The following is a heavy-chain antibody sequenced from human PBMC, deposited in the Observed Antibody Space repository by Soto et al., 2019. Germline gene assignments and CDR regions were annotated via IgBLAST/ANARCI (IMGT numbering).Heavy chain of an antibody. CDR3: AKGGRQWLVTSDFNY. CDR1: GFTFSSYG. D-gene: IGHD6-19*01. V-gene: IGHV3-30*02. CDR2: ISNDGSKT. J-gene: IGHJ4*02. Sequence: GGSLRLSCRTSGFTFSSYGMHWVRQAPGKGPEWVAFISNDGSKTDYADSVKGRFTVSRDSSKNTVSLEMTSLRAEDTAVYYCAKGGRQWLVTSDFNYWGQGALVTVS.